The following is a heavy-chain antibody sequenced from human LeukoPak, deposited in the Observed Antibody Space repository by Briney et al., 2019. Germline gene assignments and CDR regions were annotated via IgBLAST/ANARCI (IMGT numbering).Heavy chain of an antibody. D-gene: IGHD4-23*01. CDR2: IIPIFGIA. Sequence: SVKVSCKASGGTFSSYAISWVRQAPGQGLKWMGRIIPIFGIANYAQKFQGRVTITADKSTSTAYMELSSLRSEDTAVYYCARDYGGNSELTFDYWGQGTLVTVSS. CDR1: GGTFSSYA. CDR3: ARDYGGNSELTFDY. V-gene: IGHV1-69*04. J-gene: IGHJ4*02.